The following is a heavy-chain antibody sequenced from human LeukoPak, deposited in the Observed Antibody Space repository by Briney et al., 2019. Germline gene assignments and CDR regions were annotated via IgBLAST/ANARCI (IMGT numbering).Heavy chain of an antibody. Sequence: GGSLRLSCAASGFTFSSYSMNWVRQAPGKGLEWVSSISSSSSYTYYADSVKGRFTISRDNAKNSLYLQMNSLRAEDTAVYYCARVYYDILTGYYSPFQHWGQGTLVTVSS. D-gene: IGHD3-9*01. CDR2: ISSSSSYT. CDR1: GFTFSSYS. V-gene: IGHV3-21*01. CDR3: ARVYYDILTGYYSPFQH. J-gene: IGHJ1*01.